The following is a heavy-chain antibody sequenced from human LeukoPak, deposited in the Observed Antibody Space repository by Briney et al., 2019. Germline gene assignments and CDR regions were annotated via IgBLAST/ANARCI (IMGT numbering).Heavy chain of an antibody. D-gene: IGHD5-18*01. CDR1: GFTFNTYA. V-gene: IGHV3-23*01. CDR2: IPGSGGDT. J-gene: IGHJ4*02. CDR3: AKSRYSTSQCLGDD. Sequence: PGGSLRLSCSASGFTFNTYAMSWVRQAPGKGLVWVSSIPGSGGDTYYADSVKGRFTISRDNSKNTLFLQMNSLRVEDTAIYYCAKSRYSTSQCLGDDWGQGTLVTVSS.